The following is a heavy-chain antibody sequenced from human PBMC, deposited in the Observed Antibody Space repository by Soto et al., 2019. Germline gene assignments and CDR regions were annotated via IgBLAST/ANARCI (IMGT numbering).Heavy chain of an antibody. V-gene: IGHV4-4*02. D-gene: IGHD3-16*02. CDR1: GGSINIINW. CDR2: INQGGRT. J-gene: IGHJ4*02. Sequence: PSETLSLTCTVSGGSINIINWWNWVRQPPGKGLEWIGEINQGGRTNYNPSLKSRVTMSVDESKNQFSLMLTSVTAADTAVYYCARGSAYGVIPQFDNWGQGTLVTVSS. CDR3: ARGSAYGVIPQFDN.